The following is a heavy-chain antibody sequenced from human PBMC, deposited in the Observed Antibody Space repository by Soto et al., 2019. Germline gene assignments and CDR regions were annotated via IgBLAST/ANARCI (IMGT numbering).Heavy chain of an antibody. CDR2: ISWDSGSI. V-gene: IGHV3-9*01. J-gene: IGHJ6*02. CDR1: GFTFDDYA. CDR3: AKEMDVAVAAQNYYYGMDV. Sequence: EVQLVESGGGLVQPGRSLRLSCAASGFTFDDYAMHWVRQAPGKGLEWVSGISWDSGSIDYADSVKGRFTISRDNAKNPLLQQMSRLGAEDAAFYYAAKEMDVAVAAQNYYYGMDVWGQGTTVTVSS. D-gene: IGHD6-19*01.